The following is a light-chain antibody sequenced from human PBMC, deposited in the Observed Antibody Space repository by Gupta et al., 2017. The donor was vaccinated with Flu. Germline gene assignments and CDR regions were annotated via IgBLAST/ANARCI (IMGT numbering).Light chain of an antibody. Sequence: SVXXGXXASXXCSGDILGNNHACWYQQRPGQSPVLVIYQDVNRXSGIPERFSGSKSGYTATLTISGTQALDEADYYCQAWDTGTSFVFGAGTRVTVL. CDR3: QAWDTGTSFV. V-gene: IGLV3-1*01. CDR1: ILGNNH. CDR2: QDV. J-gene: IGLJ1*01.